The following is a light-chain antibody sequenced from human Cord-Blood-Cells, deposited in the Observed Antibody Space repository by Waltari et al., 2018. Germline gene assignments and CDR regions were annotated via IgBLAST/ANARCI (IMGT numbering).Light chain of an antibody. Sequence: QSALTQPRSVSGSPGQSVTISCTGTSSDVGGYNYVSWYQQHPGKAHKLMIYDVSKRPSGVPDRFSGFKSGNTASLTISGLQAEDEADYYCCSYAGSSWVFGGGTKLTVL. J-gene: IGLJ3*02. CDR1: SSDVGGYNY. CDR3: CSYAGSSWV. V-gene: IGLV2-11*01. CDR2: DVS.